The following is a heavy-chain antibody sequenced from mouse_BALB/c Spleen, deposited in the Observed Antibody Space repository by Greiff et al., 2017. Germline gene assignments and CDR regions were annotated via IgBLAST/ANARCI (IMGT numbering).Heavy chain of an antibody. V-gene: IGHV14-3*02. D-gene: IGHD2-1*01. CDR1: GFNIKDSY. Sequence: EVQLQESGAELVKPGASVKLSCTASGFNIKDSYMHWVKQRPEQGLEWIGRIDPANGNTKYDPKFQGKATITADTSSNTAYLQLSSLTSEDTAVYYCNDYYFAYWGQGTLVTVSA. CDR3: NDYYFAY. J-gene: IGHJ3*01. CDR2: IDPANGNT.